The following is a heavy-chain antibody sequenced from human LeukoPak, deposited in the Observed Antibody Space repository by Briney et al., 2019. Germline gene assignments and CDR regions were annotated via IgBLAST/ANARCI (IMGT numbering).Heavy chain of an antibody. J-gene: IGHJ4*02. CDR3: ASRYYYDSSGSTLDY. CDR2: IYSGGST. D-gene: IGHD3-22*01. Sequence: PGGCLRDSCAAPGFTVSSNYMSWVRYAPGKGLEWVSVIYSGGSTYYADSVKGRFTISRDNSKNTLYLQMNSLRAEDTAVYYCASRYYYDSSGSTLDYWGQGTLVTVSS. V-gene: IGHV3-66*01. CDR1: GFTVSSNY.